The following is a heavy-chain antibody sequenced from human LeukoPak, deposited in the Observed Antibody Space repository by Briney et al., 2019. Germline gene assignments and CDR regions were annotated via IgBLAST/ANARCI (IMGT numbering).Heavy chain of an antibody. J-gene: IGHJ4*02. CDR1: GFTFSAHT. CDR2: TSSSGGST. D-gene: IGHD3-3*01. CDR3: ANYYDFWSGDDY. V-gene: IGHV3-64*04. Sequence: HXGGSLRLSCSASGFTFSAHTPHWVRQAPGKGLEYVSATSSSGGSTYYADSVKGRFTISRDNSKNTLYLQMNSLRAEDTAVYYCANYYDFWSGDDYWGQGTLVTVSS.